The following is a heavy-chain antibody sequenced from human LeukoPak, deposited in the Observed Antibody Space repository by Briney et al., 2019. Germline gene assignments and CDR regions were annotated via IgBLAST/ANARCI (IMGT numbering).Heavy chain of an antibody. D-gene: IGHD3-9*01. CDR2: IYPGDSDT. V-gene: IGHV5-51*01. Sequence: GESLKISCKGFGYSFTSYWIGWVRQMPGKGLEWMGIIYPGDSDTRCSPSFQGQVTISADKSISTAYLQWSSLKASDTAMYYCARHEYDILTGIDYGMDVWGKGTTVTVSS. J-gene: IGHJ6*04. CDR1: GYSFTSYW. CDR3: ARHEYDILTGIDYGMDV.